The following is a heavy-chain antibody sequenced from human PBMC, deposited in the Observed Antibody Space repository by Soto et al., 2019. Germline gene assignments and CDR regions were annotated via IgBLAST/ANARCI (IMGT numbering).Heavy chain of an antibody. J-gene: IGHJ1*01. Sequence: EVQLLESGGGLVQPGGSLRLSCAASGFTFSSYAMSWVRQSQGKGLEWVSAIIGSGGSTYYADSVKGRFTISRDNSKNTLYLQMNVLRADDTAVYYCAKDLGVWVSYRYTRYFQHWGQGTLVTVSS. CDR1: GFTFSSYA. CDR2: IIGSGGST. D-gene: IGHD3-16*02. CDR3: AKDLGVWVSYRYTRYFQH. V-gene: IGHV3-23*01.